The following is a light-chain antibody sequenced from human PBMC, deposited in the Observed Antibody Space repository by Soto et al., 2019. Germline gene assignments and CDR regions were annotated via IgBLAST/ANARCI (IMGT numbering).Light chain of an antibody. CDR3: CSYAGSSTYV. V-gene: IGLV2-23*01. J-gene: IGLJ1*01. CDR1: SSDVGNYNL. Sequence: QAVLTQPASVAGSPGQSITISCTGTSSDVGNYNLVSWYQHHPGKAPKLLIYEGTKRPSGVSSRFSGSKSGNTASLTISGLQAEDETDYYCCSYAGSSTYVFGTGTKVTVL. CDR2: EGT.